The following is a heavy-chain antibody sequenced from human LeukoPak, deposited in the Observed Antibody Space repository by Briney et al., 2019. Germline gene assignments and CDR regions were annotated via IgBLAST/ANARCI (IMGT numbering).Heavy chain of an antibody. Sequence: ASVKVSCKASGYTFTSYVMNWVRQAPGQGLEWMGRINTNTGNPTYAQGFTGRFVLSLDTSVSTAYLQINSLKAEDTAVYYCARGDRYSSTWYEGLFDYWGQGNLVTVSS. J-gene: IGHJ4*02. CDR1: GYTFTSYV. CDR2: INTNTGNP. CDR3: ARGDRYSSTWYEGLFDY. D-gene: IGHD6-13*01. V-gene: IGHV7-4-1*02.